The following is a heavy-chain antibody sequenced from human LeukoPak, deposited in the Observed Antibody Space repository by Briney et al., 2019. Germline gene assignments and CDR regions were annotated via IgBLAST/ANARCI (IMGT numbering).Heavy chain of an antibody. CDR1: GFTFSNAW. V-gene: IGHV3-15*01. J-gene: IGHJ4*02. D-gene: IGHD6-19*01. CDR3: TADSSGWPYYFDS. CDR2: IKSKTDGGTT. Sequence: PGGSLRLSCAASGFTFSNAWMSWVRQAPGKGLEWVGSIKSKTDGGTTDYAAPVKGRFTISRDDSKNTLYLQMNSLKTEDTAVYYCTADSSGWPYYFDSWGQGTLVTVSS.